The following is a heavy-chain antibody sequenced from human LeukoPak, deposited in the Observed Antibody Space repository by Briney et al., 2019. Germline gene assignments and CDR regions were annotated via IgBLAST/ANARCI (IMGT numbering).Heavy chain of an antibody. CDR3: ARRYTAIPWERFDY. CDR1: GGSISNYY. CDR2: IYSSGNT. J-gene: IGHJ4*02. Sequence: SETLSLTCTVSGGSISNYYWTWIRQPPGKGLEWIGYIYSSGNTNYNPSLNSRVPISLDTSKSQFSLMLRSLTAADTPVYYCARRYTAIPWERFDYWGQGTLVSVSS. D-gene: IGHD2-2*02. V-gene: IGHV4-59*08.